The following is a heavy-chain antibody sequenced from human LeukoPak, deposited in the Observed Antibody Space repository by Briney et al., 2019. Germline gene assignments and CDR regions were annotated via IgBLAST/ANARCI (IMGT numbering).Heavy chain of an antibody. D-gene: IGHD2-15*01. V-gene: IGHV1-2*04. Sequence: ASVKVSCKASGYTFTGYYMHWVRQAPGQGLEWMGWINPNSGGTNYAQKFQGWVTMTRDTSISTAYMELSRLRSDDTAVYYCARDPPADSLATKDIGWFDPWGQGTLVTVSS. CDR2: INPNSGGT. J-gene: IGHJ5*02. CDR3: ARDPPADSLATKDIGWFDP. CDR1: GYTFTGYY.